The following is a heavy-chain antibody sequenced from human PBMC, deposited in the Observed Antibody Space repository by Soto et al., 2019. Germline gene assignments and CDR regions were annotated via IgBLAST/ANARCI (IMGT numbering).Heavy chain of an antibody. CDR2: IKEDGSEK. Sequence: EVQLVESGGGLVQPGGSLRLSCAASGFTFSSYWMTWVRQAPGKGLEWVANIKEDGSEKYYVDSVKGRFTISRDNAKNSLYLQMNSRRAEDPAVYYCARGSSEDYWGQGTLVTVSS. J-gene: IGHJ4*02. CDR3: ARGSSEDY. CDR1: GFTFSSYW. V-gene: IGHV3-7*01.